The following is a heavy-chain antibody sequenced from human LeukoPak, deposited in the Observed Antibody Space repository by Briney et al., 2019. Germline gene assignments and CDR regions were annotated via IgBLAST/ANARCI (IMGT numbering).Heavy chain of an antibody. CDR3: ARGAHSNLDY. J-gene: IGHJ4*02. Sequence: GGSLRLSCAASGFTVSSYYMGWVRQAPGKGLEWVSVIYSGGSTYYADSVKGRFTISRDNSKNTLYLQMNSLRAEDTAVYYCARGAHSNLDYWGQGTLVTVSS. V-gene: IGHV3-53*01. CDR2: IYSGGST. CDR1: GFTVSSYY. D-gene: IGHD6-13*01.